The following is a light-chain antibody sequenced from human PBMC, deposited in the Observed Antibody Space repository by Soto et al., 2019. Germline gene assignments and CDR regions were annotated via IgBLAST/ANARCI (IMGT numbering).Light chain of an antibody. CDR3: QKYNSYPYT. CDR1: QSISSW. Sequence: DIQMTQSPSTLSASVGDRVTITCRASQSISSWLAWYQQKPGKAPKLLIYKASSLESGVPSRFSDSGSGKEFTLTIRSLQPDDFDTYYCQKYNSYPYTFGQGTKLEIK. J-gene: IGKJ2*01. V-gene: IGKV1-5*03. CDR2: KAS.